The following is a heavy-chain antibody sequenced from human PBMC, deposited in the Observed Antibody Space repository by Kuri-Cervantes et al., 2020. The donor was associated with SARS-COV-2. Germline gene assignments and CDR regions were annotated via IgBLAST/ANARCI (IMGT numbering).Heavy chain of an antibody. CDR3: TRWRVGAKT. Sequence: LSLTCAASGFTFSSYEMNWGRQTPGKGLEWVSYISSTGDTIYYADSVKGRFTISRDNAKNSLYLQMNSLRAEDTAVYYCTRWRVGAKTWGQGTLVTVSS. D-gene: IGHD1-26*01. V-gene: IGHV3-48*03. CDR1: GFTFSSYE. CDR2: ISSTGDTI. J-gene: IGHJ4*02.